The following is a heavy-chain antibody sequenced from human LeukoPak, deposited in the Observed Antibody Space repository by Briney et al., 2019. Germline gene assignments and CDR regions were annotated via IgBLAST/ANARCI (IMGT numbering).Heavy chain of an antibody. CDR2: INAGNGNT. Sequence: ASVKVSCKASGYTFTSYAMHWVRQAPGQRLEWMGWINAGNGNTKYSQKFQGRVTITRDTSASTAYMELSSLRSEDTAVYYCARGRPHSRIVGAPTGYFQHWGQGTLVTVSS. CDR3: ARGRPHSRIVGAPTGYFQH. CDR1: GYTFTSYA. V-gene: IGHV1-3*01. J-gene: IGHJ1*01. D-gene: IGHD1-26*01.